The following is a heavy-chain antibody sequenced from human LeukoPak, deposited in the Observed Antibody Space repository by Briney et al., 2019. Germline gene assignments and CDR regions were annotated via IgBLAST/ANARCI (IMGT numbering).Heavy chain of an antibody. D-gene: IGHD2-2*01. V-gene: IGHV3-7*01. CDR3: ARPRGCGSARCNNFDY. CDR1: GFTFSSYG. Sequence: GGSLRLSCAASGFTFSSYGMSWVRQAPGKGLEWVAKMSEGGNEIFYVDSVKGRFTISRDNTKKSLYLQLNSLRPEDSAVYYCARPRGCGSARCNNFDYWGHGTLVTVSS. CDR2: MSEGGNEI. J-gene: IGHJ4*01.